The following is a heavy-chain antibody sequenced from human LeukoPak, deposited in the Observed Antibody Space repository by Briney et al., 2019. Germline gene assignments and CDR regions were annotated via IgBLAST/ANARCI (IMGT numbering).Heavy chain of an antibody. V-gene: IGHV4-30-2*01. D-gene: IGHD3-22*01. CDR3: ARANYYDSSVFDY. J-gene: IGHJ4*02. Sequence: SETLSLTCAVSGGSISSGDYSWSWIRQPPGKGLERIGYIYHSGSTFYNPSLKSRVTISVDRSKNQFSLKLSSVTAADTAVYFCARANYYDSSVFDYWGQGTLVTVSS. CDR2: IYHSGST. CDR1: GGSISSGDYS.